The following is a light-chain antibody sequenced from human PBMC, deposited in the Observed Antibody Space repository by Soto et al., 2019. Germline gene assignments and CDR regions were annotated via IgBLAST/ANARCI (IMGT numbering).Light chain of an antibody. CDR1: QSVSTN. Sequence: EIVMTQSPATLSVSPGERASLSCRASQSVSTNLAWYQQKPAQAPRLLIYGASTRATGIPARFSGGGSGTEFTLTISSLQSADFATYYCQQSYNTPRTFGQGTKVEIK. J-gene: IGKJ1*01. V-gene: IGKV3-15*01. CDR3: QQSYNTPRT. CDR2: GAS.